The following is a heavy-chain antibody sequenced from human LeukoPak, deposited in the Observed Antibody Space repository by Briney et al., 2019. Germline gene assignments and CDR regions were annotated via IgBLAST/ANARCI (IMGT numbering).Heavy chain of an antibody. CDR2: INPNSGGT. CDR3: ARDKGSSWYSDY. V-gene: IGHV1-2*02. Sequence: ASVKVPCKASGYTFTGYYMHWVRQAPGQGLEWMGWINPNSGGTNYAQKFRGRVTMTRDTSISTAYMELSRLRSDDTAVYYCARDKGSSWYSDYWGQGTLVTVSS. D-gene: IGHD6-13*01. CDR1: GYTFTGYY. J-gene: IGHJ4*02.